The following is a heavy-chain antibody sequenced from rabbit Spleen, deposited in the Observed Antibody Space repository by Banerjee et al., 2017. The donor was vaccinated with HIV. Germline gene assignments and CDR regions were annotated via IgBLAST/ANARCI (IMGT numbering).Heavy chain of an antibody. D-gene: IGHD6-1*01. CDR1: GFDLNSYNY. V-gene: IGHV1S40*01. CDR2: MWVGGDTT. J-gene: IGHJ4*01. CDR3: ARVDGPVYGWSALNL. Sequence: QSLEESGGGLVKPEGSLTLTCKTSGFDLNSYNYMCWVRQAPGKGLQWIACMWVGGDTTYYASWAKGRFTISKTSSTTVTLEMTSLTVADTATYFCARVDGPVYGWSALNLWGPGTLVTVS.